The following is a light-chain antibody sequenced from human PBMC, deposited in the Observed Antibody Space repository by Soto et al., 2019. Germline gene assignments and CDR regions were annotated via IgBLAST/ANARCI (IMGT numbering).Light chain of an antibody. V-gene: IGLV2-14*03. J-gene: IGLJ2*01. CDR3: SSYTNSGALVV. Sequence: QSVLTQPASVSGSPGQSITISCIGTSSDIGGYKYVSWYQQHPGKAPKLMIYDVSNRPSGVSNRFSGSKSGNTASLTISGLQAEDEADYYCSSYTNSGALVVFGGGAKVTVL. CDR1: SSDIGGYKY. CDR2: DVS.